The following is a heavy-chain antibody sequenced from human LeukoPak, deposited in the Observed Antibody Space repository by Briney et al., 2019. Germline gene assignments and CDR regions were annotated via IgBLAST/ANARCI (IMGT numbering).Heavy chain of an antibody. CDR3: ARHFWVFGVAPLFDY. J-gene: IGHJ4*02. Sequence: SETLSLTCTVSGGSISSSSYYWGWIRQPPGKGLEWIVSIYYSGSTYYNPSLKSQVTISVDTSKNQFSLKLSSVTAADTAVYYCARHFWVFGVAPLFDYWGQGTLVTVSS. CDR2: IYYSGST. CDR1: GGSISSSSYY. D-gene: IGHD3-3*01. V-gene: IGHV4-39*01.